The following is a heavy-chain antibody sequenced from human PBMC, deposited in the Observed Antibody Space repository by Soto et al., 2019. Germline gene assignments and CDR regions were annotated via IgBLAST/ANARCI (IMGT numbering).Heavy chain of an antibody. CDR1: GFTLSSYW. V-gene: IGHV3-21*01. CDR3: ARYDSSGYYWPYYYYGMDV. CDR2: ISGSGDGDGT. D-gene: IGHD3-22*01. J-gene: IGHJ6*02. Sequence: GRSLRLSCSASGFTLSSYWMTWVRQAPGRGLEWVSAISGSGDGDGTYYADSVKGRFTISRDNAKNSLYLQMNSLRAEDTAVYYCARYDSSGYYWPYYYYGMDVWGQGTTVTVSS.